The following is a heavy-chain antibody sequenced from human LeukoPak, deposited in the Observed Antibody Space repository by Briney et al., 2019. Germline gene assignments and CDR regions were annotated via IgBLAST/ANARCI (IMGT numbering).Heavy chain of an antibody. D-gene: IGHD3-10*01. Sequence: GESLKISCKGSGYSFTNYWIGWVRQMPGKSLEWMGIIYPGDSDTRYSPSFQGQVTISADKSITTAYLQWSSLKASDIAIYYCARQGFGDFSNAFDIWGQGTVVTVSS. CDR3: ARQGFGDFSNAFDI. CDR2: IYPGDSDT. J-gene: IGHJ3*02. V-gene: IGHV5-51*01. CDR1: GYSFTNYW.